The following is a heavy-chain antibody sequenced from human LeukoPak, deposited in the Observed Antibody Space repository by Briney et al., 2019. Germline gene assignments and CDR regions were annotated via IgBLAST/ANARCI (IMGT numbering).Heavy chain of an antibody. D-gene: IGHD2-8*01. CDR1: GFNFRNHA. V-gene: IGHV3-21*03. Sequence: GGSLRLSCAASGFNFRNHAMSWVRQAPGKGLEWVSSISGSSTFIYYADSVKGRFTISRDNAKNSMFMQMNSLRVEDTAVYYCARAYTNGPFYFDYWGQGVLVTVSP. J-gene: IGHJ4*02. CDR3: ARAYTNGPFYFDY. CDR2: ISGSSTFI.